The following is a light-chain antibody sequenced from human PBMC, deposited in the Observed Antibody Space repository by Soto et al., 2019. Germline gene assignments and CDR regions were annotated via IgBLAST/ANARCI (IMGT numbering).Light chain of an antibody. CDR1: SSDVGGYHY. V-gene: IGLV2-8*01. CDR2: EVS. Sequence: QSVLTQPTSASGSPGQSVTISCAGTSSDVGGYHYVSWYQQHPGKPPKLVIYEVSKRPSGVPDRFSGSKSGNTASLTVAGLQAEDEADYICSSYGGRDIFSVFGTGTKLTVL. J-gene: IGLJ1*01. CDR3: SSYGGRDIFSV.